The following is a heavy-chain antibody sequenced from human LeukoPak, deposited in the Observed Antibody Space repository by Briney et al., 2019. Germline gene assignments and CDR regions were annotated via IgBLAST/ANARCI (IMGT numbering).Heavy chain of an antibody. CDR1: GFTFSSYV. V-gene: IGHV3-23*01. CDR3: AKIAVAGTGGFDY. D-gene: IGHD6-19*01. CDR2: ISNSGDNT. J-gene: IGHJ4*02. Sequence: GGTLRLSCAASGFTFSSYVMSWVRQAPGKGLEWVSAISNSGDNTYYADSVKGRFTISRDNSKNTLYLQMNSLRAEDTAVYYCAKIAVAGTGGFDYWGQGTLVTVSS.